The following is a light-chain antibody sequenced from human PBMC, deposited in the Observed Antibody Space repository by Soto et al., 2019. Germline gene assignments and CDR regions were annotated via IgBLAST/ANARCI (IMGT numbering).Light chain of an antibody. CDR2: GNH. V-gene: IGLV1-40*01. CDR3: HSYYRRLSVYV. CDR1: SSNIGAPYD. Sequence: QSALTQPPSVSGAPGQTVVISCSGSSSNIGAPYDVNWYRQIPGTAPKLLIYGNHNRPSGVPERFYGSKSGASATLAITGVQAENDAYYNWHSYYRRLSVYVFCSGTQPAVL. J-gene: IGLJ1*01.